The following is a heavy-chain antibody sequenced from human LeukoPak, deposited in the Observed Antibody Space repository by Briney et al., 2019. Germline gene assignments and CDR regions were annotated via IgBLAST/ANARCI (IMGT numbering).Heavy chain of an antibody. D-gene: IGHD2-15*01. CDR1: GFTFNIYS. Sequence: PGGSLRLSCAASGFTFNIYSMNWVRQAPGKGLEWVSSISSSSTYIHYADSVKDRFTISRDNGKRSLYLQMNSLRAEDTAVYYCARDPPYCSGDNCYFDSWGQGTLVTVSS. CDR2: ISSSSTYI. J-gene: IGHJ4*02. V-gene: IGHV3-21*01. CDR3: ARDPPYCSGDNCYFDS.